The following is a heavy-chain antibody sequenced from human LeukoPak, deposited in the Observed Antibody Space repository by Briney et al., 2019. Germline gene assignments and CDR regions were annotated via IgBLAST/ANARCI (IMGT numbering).Heavy chain of an antibody. D-gene: IGHD5-18*01. CDR2: IRSKDFGGTT. Sequence: GGSLRLSCTPSGFPFGDYAMSWVRQAPGKGLEWVAFIRSKDFGGTTNYAASVKGRFTISRDDSKSIAYLQMNSLKTEDTAVYYCSGETIQVWSRYYYYYMAVWGEGTTVTVSS. J-gene: IGHJ6*03. CDR1: GFPFGDYA. V-gene: IGHV3-49*04. CDR3: SGETIQVWSRYYYYYMAV.